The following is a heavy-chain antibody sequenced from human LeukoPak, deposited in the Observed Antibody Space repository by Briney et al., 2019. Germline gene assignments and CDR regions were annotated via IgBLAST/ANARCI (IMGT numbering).Heavy chain of an antibody. Sequence: ASVKVSCKASGCTFTGYYMHWVRQAPGQGLEWMGWINPNSGGTNYAQKFQGRVTMTRDTSISTAYMELSRLRSDDTAVYYCAREGDYGDYGNWFDPWGQGTLVTVSS. CDR2: INPNSGGT. CDR3: AREGDYGDYGNWFDP. J-gene: IGHJ5*02. D-gene: IGHD4-17*01. V-gene: IGHV1-2*02. CDR1: GCTFTGYY.